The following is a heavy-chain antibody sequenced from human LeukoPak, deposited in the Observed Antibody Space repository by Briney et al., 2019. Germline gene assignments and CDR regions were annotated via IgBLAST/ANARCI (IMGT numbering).Heavy chain of an antibody. D-gene: IGHD3-10*01. J-gene: IGHJ4*02. V-gene: IGHV3-33*01. Sequence: GRSLRLSCAASGFAFNTYAMHWVHQAPGQGLEWVALIWHDGSHKFYSNSVRGQFTISRDNSKNTVSLQMNNLRPEDTAVYYCAREFFGSGSYPAFWGQETLVTVSS. CDR1: GFAFNTYA. CDR3: AREFFGSGSYPAF. CDR2: IWHDGSHK.